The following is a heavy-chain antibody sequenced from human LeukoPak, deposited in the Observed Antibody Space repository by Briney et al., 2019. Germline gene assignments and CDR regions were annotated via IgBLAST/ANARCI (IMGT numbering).Heavy chain of an antibody. CDR3: VRYGDYFDY. CDR2: IYHSGST. Sequence: PSEPLSLTCAVSGGSISSGGYSWSWIRQPPGKGLEWIGYIYHSGSTYYNPSLKSRVTISVDRSKNQFSLKLSSVTAADTAVYYCVRYGDYFDYWGQGTLVTVSS. CDR1: GGSISSGGYS. J-gene: IGHJ4*02. V-gene: IGHV4-30-2*01. D-gene: IGHD3-9*01.